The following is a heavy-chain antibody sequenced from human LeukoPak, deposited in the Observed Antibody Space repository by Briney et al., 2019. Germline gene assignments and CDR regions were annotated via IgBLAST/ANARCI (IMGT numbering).Heavy chain of an antibody. J-gene: IGHJ3*02. V-gene: IGHV3-23*01. CDR2: ISGTGLST. CDR1: GFTFRSDG. CDR3: AKLMRRMMEDVYDI. D-gene: IGHD1-1*01. Sequence: PGGSLRLSCEASGFTFRSDGMSWVRQAPGRGLEWVSFISGTGLSTYYTDSVKGRFTISRDNSKNTLYLQMNTLRVEDTAIYYCAKLMRRMMEDVYDIWGQGTMVTVSS.